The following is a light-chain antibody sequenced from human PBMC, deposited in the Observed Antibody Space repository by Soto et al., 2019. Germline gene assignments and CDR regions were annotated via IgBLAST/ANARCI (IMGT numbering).Light chain of an antibody. CDR1: QGISSY. J-gene: IGKJ5*01. V-gene: IGKV1-9*01. Sequence: DIQLTLSPSFLSASVGDRVTITCRASQGISSYLAWYQQKPGKAPKLLIYAASTLQSGVPSSFSGSGSRTEFTLRLRTLQPEDFATYYCQQLNAYPLTFGQGTRLEIK. CDR3: QQLNAYPLT. CDR2: AAS.